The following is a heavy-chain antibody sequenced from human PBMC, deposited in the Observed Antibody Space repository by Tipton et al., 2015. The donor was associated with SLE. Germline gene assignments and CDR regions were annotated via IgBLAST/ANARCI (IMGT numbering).Heavy chain of an antibody. J-gene: IGHJ4*02. V-gene: IGHV3-21*01. Sequence: SLRLSCAASGFTFSSYSVNWVRQAPGKGLEWVSSISSSSSYIYYADSVKGRFTISRDNAKNSLYLQMNSLRAEDTAVYYCARDELSGYSYGYLTVDYWGQGTLVTVSS. CDR1: GFTFSSYS. CDR2: ISSSSSYI. CDR3: ARDELSGYSYGYLTVDY. D-gene: IGHD5-18*01.